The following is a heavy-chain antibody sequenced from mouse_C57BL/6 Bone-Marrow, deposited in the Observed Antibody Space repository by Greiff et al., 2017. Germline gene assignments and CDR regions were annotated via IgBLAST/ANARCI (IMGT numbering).Heavy chain of an antibody. CDR2: IYPRSGNT. CDR1: GYTFTSYG. CDR3: ARRAIYYGNYWYFDV. V-gene: IGHV1-81*01. J-gene: IGHJ1*03. Sequence: VQLKESGAELARPGASVKLSCKASGYTFTSYGISWVKQRTGQGLEWIGEIYPRSGNTYYNEKFKGKATLTADKSSSTAYMELRSLTSEDSAVYFCARRAIYYGNYWYFDVWGTGTTVTVSS. D-gene: IGHD2-1*01.